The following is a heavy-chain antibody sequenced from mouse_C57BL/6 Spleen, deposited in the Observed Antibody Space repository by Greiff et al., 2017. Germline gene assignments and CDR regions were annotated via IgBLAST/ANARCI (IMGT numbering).Heavy chain of an antibody. CDR2: ISSGGSYT. CDR1: GFTFSSYG. D-gene: IGHD1-1*01. Sequence: EVMLVESGGDLVKPGGSLKLSCAASGFTFSSYGMSWVRQTPDKRLEWVATISSGGSYTYYPDSVKGRFTISRDNAKNTLYLQMSSLKSEDTAMYYCARQWTTVVATDDAMDYWGQGTSVTVSS. V-gene: IGHV5-6*02. CDR3: ARQWTTVVATDDAMDY. J-gene: IGHJ4*01.